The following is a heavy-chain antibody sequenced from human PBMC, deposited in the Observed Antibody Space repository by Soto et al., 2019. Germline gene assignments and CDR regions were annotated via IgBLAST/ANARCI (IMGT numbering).Heavy chain of an antibody. J-gene: IGHJ5*02. Sequence: ASVKVSCKASGYSFTNYYMHWVRQAPGQGLEWMGTINAGGGYTTYAQRFQGRVTMTRDTSTSTVYLQMNSLRVEDTAVYYCTKPRSSFQWPPFDPWGHGTVVTVSS. D-gene: IGHD6-19*01. CDR3: TKPRSSFQWPPFDP. V-gene: IGHV1-46*01. CDR2: INAGGGYT. CDR1: GYSFTNYY.